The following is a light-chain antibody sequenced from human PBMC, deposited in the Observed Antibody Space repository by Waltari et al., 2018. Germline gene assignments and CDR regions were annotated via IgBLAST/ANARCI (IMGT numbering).Light chain of an antibody. J-gene: IGLJ1*01. Sequence: QSALTQPASVSGSPGQSITISCTGTSSDVGGYNYVSWYQQHPGKAPKLMIHDVTDRPSGVSDHFSGSKSGNTASLTISGLQAEDEADYFCSSYTSGIQIVFGTGTKVTVL. V-gene: IGLV2-14*03. CDR1: SSDVGGYNY. CDR3: SSYTSGIQIV. CDR2: DVT.